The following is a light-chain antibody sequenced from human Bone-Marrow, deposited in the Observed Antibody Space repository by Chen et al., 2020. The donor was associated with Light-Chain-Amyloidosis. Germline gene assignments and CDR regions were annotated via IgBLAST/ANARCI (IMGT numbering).Light chain of an antibody. V-gene: IGLV2-11*02. CDR1: SGDVGGYDV. Sequence: QSALTQPRSVSGSPGQSVTISCTGTSGDVGGYDVVSWYQQSPVKAPQLIIYDVSKRPSGVPDRFSGSRSGNPASLPISGLQAADEADYYCCSTAGRSTLVFGGGTTLTVL. CDR3: CSTAGRSTLV. J-gene: IGLJ2*01. CDR2: DVS.